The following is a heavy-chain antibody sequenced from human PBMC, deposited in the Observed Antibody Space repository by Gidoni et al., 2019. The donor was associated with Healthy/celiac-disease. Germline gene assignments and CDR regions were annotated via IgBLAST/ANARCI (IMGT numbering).Heavy chain of an antibody. Sequence: QVQLQQWGAGLLKPSETLSLTCAVYGGSFSGYYWSWIRQPPGKGLEWIGEINHSGSTNYTPSLKSRVTISVDTSKNQFSLKLSSVTAADTAVYYCARGWQWLAWMYFDYWGQGTLVTVSS. V-gene: IGHV4-34*01. J-gene: IGHJ4*02. CDR3: ARGWQWLAWMYFDY. D-gene: IGHD6-19*01. CDR2: INHSGST. CDR1: GGSFSGYY.